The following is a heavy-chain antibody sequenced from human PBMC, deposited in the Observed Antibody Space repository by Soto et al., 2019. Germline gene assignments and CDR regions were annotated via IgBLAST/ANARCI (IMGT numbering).Heavy chain of an antibody. J-gene: IGHJ4*02. CDR2: ISGSGGST. V-gene: IGHV3-23*01. Sequence: EVQLLESGGGLVQPGGSLRLSCAASGFTFSSYAMSWVRQAPGKGLEWVSAISGSGGSTYYADSVKGRFTISRDNSKNTLYLQMNSVRAEDTAVYYCANVQYCSSTSCHPSIDYWGQGTLVTVSS. CDR1: GFTFSSYA. CDR3: ANVQYCSSTSCHPSIDY. D-gene: IGHD2-2*01.